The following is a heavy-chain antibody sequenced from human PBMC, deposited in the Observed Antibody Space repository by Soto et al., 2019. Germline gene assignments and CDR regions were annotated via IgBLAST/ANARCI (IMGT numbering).Heavy chain of an antibody. CDR3: AKGSCSSTSRYNAFDI. D-gene: IGHD2-2*01. J-gene: IGHJ3*02. V-gene: IGHV3-30*18. CDR2: ISYDGRNK. CDR1: GFTFSNYG. Sequence: PGGSLRLSCAASGFTFSNYGMHWVRQAPGKGLEWVAVISYDGRNKYYADSVKGRFTISRDNSKNTLYLQMNSLRAEDTAVYYCAKGSCSSTSRYNAFDIWGQGTMVTVSS.